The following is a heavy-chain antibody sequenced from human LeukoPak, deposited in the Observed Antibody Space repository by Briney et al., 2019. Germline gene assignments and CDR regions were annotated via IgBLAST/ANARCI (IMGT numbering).Heavy chain of an antibody. Sequence: GGTLRLSCVASGFTFSSYGMCWVRQAPGKGREWVSAISGSGGSTYYADSVKGRFTISRDTSKNTLYLQMNSMRAEDTAVYYCAKDQFGYYDSSGYLDAFDIWGQGTMVTVSS. D-gene: IGHD3-22*01. V-gene: IGHV3-23*01. CDR3: AKDQFGYYDSSGYLDAFDI. CDR2: ISGSGGST. J-gene: IGHJ3*02. CDR1: GFTFSSYG.